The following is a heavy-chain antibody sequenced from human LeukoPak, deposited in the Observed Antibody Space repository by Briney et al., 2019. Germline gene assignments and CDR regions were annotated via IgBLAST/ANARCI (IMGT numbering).Heavy chain of an antibody. CDR1: GGSISSGGYS. CDR3: ARGRDYDSSNTDY. CDR2: IYHSGST. D-gene: IGHD3-22*01. Sequence: PSETLSLTCAVSGGSISSGGYSWSWIRQPPGKGLEWIGYIYHSGSTYYNPSLKSRVTISVDRSKNQFSLKLSSVTAADTAVYYRARGRDYDSSNTDYWGQGTLVTVSS. J-gene: IGHJ4*02. V-gene: IGHV4-30-2*01.